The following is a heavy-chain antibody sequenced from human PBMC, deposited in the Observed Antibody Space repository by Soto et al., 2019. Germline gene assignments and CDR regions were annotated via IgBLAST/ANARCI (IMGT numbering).Heavy chain of an antibody. CDR2: ISYDGSNK. J-gene: IGHJ4*02. CDR3: ARVRTYGWGYFDY. Sequence: QVQLVESGGGVVQPGRSLRLSCAASGFTFSSYGMHWVRQAPGKGLEWVAVISYDGSNKYYADSVKGRFTISRDNSKNTLYLQMNSLRAEDTAVYYCARVRTYGWGYFDYWGQGTLVTVSS. V-gene: IGHV3-30*03. D-gene: IGHD3-10*01. CDR1: GFTFSSYG.